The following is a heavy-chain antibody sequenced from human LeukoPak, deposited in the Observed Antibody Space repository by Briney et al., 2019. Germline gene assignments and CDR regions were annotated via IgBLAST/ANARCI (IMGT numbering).Heavy chain of an antibody. Sequence: GGSLRLSCAASGFTFSSYAMHWVRQAPGKGLEWVAVISYDGSNKYYADSVKGRFTISRDNSKNTLYLQMNSLRAEDTAVYYCARDLGVTMITFFDYWGRGTLVTVSS. CDR1: GFTFSSYA. V-gene: IGHV3-30-3*01. CDR3: ARDLGVTMITFFDY. CDR2: ISYDGSNK. J-gene: IGHJ4*02. D-gene: IGHD3-22*01.